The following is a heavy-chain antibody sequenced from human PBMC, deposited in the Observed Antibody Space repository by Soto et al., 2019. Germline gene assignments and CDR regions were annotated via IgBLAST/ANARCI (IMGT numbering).Heavy chain of an antibody. CDR2: ISSSGSTI. J-gene: IGHJ6*02. Sequence: QVQLVESGGGLVKPGGSLRLSCAASGFTFSDYYMSWIRQAPGKGLEWVSYISSSGSTIYYADSVKGRCTISRDNAKNSLYLQMNSLSAEDTAVYYCAGLYGSGSYFGYYYGMDVWGQGTTVTVSS. V-gene: IGHV3-11*01. D-gene: IGHD3-10*01. CDR3: AGLYGSGSYFGYYYGMDV. CDR1: GFTFSDYY.